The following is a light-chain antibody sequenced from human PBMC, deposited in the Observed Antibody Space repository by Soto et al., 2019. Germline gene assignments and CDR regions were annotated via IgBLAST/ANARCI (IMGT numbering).Light chain of an antibody. CDR2: DAF. CDR3: QKYNSYSRT. CDR1: QSSSSW. J-gene: IGKJ1*01. Sequence: DIQMTQSPSTLSASVGDRVTITCRASQSSSSWLAWYQQKPGKAPKLLIYDAFILESGVPSRFSGSGSGTEFALTISSLQPDDFATYYCQKYNSYSRTFGQGTKVEIK. V-gene: IGKV1-5*01.